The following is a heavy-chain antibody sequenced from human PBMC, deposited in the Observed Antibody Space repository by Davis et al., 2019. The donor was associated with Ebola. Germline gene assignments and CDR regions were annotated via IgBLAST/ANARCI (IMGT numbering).Heavy chain of an antibody. Sequence: PGGSLRLSCAASGFTFSNYAMHWVRQAPGKGLEWVAVISYDGSNKYYADSVKGRFTISRDNSKNTLYLQMNSLRAEDTAVYYCANDYDPTWWGQGTLVTVSS. CDR3: ANDYDPTW. V-gene: IGHV3-30-3*02. CDR2: ISYDGSNK. J-gene: IGHJ4*02. D-gene: IGHD3-3*01. CDR1: GFTFSNYA.